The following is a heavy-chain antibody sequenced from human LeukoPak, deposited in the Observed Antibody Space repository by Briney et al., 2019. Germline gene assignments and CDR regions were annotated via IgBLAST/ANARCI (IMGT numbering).Heavy chain of an antibody. V-gene: IGHV4-59*01. CDR2: IYYSGST. D-gene: IGHD3-10*01. J-gene: IGHJ4*02. CDR3: ARDRSGYFDY. Sequence: SETLSLTCTVSGGSISSYYWSWIRQPPGKGLEWIGYIYYSGSTNYNPSLKSRVTISVDTSKNQFSLKLSSVTAADTAVYYCARDRSGYFDYWGQGTLVTVSS. CDR1: GGSISSYY.